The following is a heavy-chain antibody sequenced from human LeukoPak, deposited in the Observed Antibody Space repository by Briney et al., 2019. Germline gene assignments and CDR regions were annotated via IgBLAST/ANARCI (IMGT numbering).Heavy chain of an antibody. D-gene: IGHD6-13*01. CDR3: ARDPIIAAAGTGAMDV. CDR2: ISSSSYI. CDR1: GFTFSSYS. J-gene: IGHJ6*03. Sequence: GGSLRLSCAASGFTFSSYSMNWVRQAPGKGLEWVSSISSSSYIYYADSVKGRFTISRDNAKNSLYLQMNSLRAEDTAVYYCARDPIIAAAGTGAMDVWGKGTTVTVSS. V-gene: IGHV3-21*01.